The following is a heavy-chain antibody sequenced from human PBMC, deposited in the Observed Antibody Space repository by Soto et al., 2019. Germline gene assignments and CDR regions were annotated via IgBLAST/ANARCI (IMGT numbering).Heavy chain of an antibody. J-gene: IGHJ4*02. CDR2: IIPIFGTA. CDR3: ARDPLEYCSSTSCYVGPDY. V-gene: IGHV1-69*13. D-gene: IGHD2-2*01. Sequence: SVKVSCKASGGTFSSYAISWVRQAPGQGLEWMGGIIPIFGTANYAQKFQGRVTITADESTSTAYMELSSLRSEDTAVYYCARDPLEYCSSTSCYVGPDYWGQGTLVTVSS. CDR1: GGTFSSYA.